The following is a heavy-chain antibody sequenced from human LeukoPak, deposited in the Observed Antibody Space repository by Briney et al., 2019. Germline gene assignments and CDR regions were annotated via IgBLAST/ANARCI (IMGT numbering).Heavy chain of an antibody. J-gene: IGHJ4*02. Sequence: GGSLRLSCTASGFTFSRYALNWVRQAPGKGLEWVSYISRTNETHDADSVKGRFNISRDDAKNSLYLQMNSLRVDDTAVYYCARDDNWAFDYWGQGTLVTVSS. CDR2: ISRTNET. CDR3: ARDDNWAFDY. V-gene: IGHV3-48*04. CDR1: GFTFSRYA. D-gene: IGHD1-1*01.